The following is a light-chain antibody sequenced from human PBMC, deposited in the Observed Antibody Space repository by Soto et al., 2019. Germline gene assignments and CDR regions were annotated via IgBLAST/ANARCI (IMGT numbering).Light chain of an antibody. V-gene: IGKV3-20*01. CDR1: QSVRSNH. Sequence: EIVLTQSPGTLSLSPGERATLSCRASQSVRSNHLAWYQQRPGQDPRLLIYGASSRATGIPDRFSGSGSGTDFALNISRLEPEDFAAYYWQQYDTSNPLTFGGGTRVKIK. CDR2: GAS. J-gene: IGKJ4*01. CDR3: QQYDTSNPLT.